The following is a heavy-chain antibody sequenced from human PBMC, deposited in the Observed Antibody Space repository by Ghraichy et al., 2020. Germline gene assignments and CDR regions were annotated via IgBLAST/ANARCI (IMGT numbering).Heavy chain of an antibody. CDR2: IYYSGIT. D-gene: IGHD6-6*01. CDR3: ARQVSSSPNFDY. Sequence: SETLCLTCTVSGFSISSSSYSWVWIRKPPGKGLEWIGGIYYSGITYYNPYLKSRLSISVDTSTTQFSLTLRSVTAADTAVYYCARQVSSSPNFDYWGQGNLLTVSS. V-gene: IGHV4-39*01. J-gene: IGHJ4*02. CDR1: GFSISSSSYS.